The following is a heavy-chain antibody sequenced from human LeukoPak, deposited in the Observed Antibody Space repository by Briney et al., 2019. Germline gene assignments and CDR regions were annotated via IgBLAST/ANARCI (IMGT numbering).Heavy chain of an antibody. D-gene: IGHD3-10*01. CDR2: IYHSGST. CDR3: AREVRFGAFDY. J-gene: IGHJ4*02. Sequence: SETLSLTCTVSGGSISSGGYYWSWIRQPPGKGLEWIGYIYHSGSTYYNPSLKSRVTISVDRSKNQFSLKLSSVTAADTAVYYCAREVRFGAFDYWGQGTLVTVSS. V-gene: IGHV4-30-2*01. CDR1: GGSISSGGYY.